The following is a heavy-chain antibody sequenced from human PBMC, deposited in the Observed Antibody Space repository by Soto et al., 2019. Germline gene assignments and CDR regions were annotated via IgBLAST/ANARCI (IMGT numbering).Heavy chain of an antibody. Sequence: ASVKVSCKACRLSFTGYYIHWLRQAPGQGLEWMGWINAHSGGTEYAQKFQGRVTLTRDTSIATAYLTLTSLTSDDTALYYCAKDLTRQFVYWFQPWGQGTSVNVSS. J-gene: IGHJ5*02. CDR3: AKDLTRQFVYWFQP. D-gene: IGHD1-1*01. V-gene: IGHV1-2*02. CDR2: INAHSGGT. CDR1: RLSFTGYY.